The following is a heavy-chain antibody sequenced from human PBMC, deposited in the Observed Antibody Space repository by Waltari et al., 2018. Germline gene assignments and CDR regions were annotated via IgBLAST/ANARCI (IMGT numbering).Heavy chain of an antibody. V-gene: IGHV3-72*01. CDR2: IANRANSYIT. D-gene: IGHD3-22*01. J-gene: IGHJ1*01. CDR1: GFIFADHY. Sequence: VQLVESGGGLVHPGGSLRVSCVVCGFIFADHYMAWVRQAPGKAPEWVGRIANRANSYITEYPASMKGRFTISREDSKNLLFLQMTDLKSEDTAIYYCVRGGYYYDSNGGYFQFWGRGTLVTVSS. CDR3: VRGGYYYDSNGGYFQF.